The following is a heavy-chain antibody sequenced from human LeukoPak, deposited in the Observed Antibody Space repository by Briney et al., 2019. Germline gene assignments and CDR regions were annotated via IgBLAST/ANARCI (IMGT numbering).Heavy chain of an antibody. V-gene: IGHV3-21*01. D-gene: IGHD1-26*01. CDR3: ARDGEPEWEHRVGFDY. Sequence: GGALRLSCAASAFTFSSYSMNGVRQAPAEGLEGVSCISSGSSYIYYADSAKGRFTITRDNAKNPLYLQMNIRSRDDNAVYYWARDGEPEWEHRVGFDYWGQGTLVTVSS. CDR1: AFTFSSYS. J-gene: IGHJ4*02. CDR2: ISSGSSYI.